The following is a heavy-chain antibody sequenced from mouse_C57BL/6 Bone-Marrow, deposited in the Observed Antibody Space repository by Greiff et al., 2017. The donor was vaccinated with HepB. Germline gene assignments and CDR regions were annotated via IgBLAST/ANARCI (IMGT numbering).Heavy chain of an antibody. CDR3: TTRTFDY. J-gene: IGHJ2*01. Sequence: EVQLQQSGAELVRPGASVKLSCTASGFNIKDDYMHWVKQRPEQGLEWIGWIDPENGDTEYASKFQGKATITADTSSNSAYLQLSSLTAEDTAVYYCTTRTFDYWGQGTTLTVSS. V-gene: IGHV14-4*01. CDR2: IDPENGDT. CDR1: GFNIKDDY.